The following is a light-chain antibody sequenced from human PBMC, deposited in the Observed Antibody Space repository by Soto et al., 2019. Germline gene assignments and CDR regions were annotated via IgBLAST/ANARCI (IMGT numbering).Light chain of an antibody. Sequence: DIQMPQAPSTLSASVGDTVVITCRASQLITTWLAWYQQKPGKAPKLLIYDASSLESGVPSRFSGSGSGTEFALTISRLQPDDFATYYCQQYNDYWTFGQGTKVDIK. CDR3: QQYNDYWT. V-gene: IGKV1-5*01. CDR1: QLITTW. J-gene: IGKJ1*01. CDR2: DAS.